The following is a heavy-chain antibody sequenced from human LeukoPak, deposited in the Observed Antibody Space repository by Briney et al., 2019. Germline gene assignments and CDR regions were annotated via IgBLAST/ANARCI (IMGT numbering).Heavy chain of an antibody. CDR2: VYTSGST. CDR1: GGSFSSYY. Sequence: SETLSLTCTVSGGSFSSYYWSWIRQPAGKGLEWIGRVYTSGSTNYNPSLKSRVTVSADTTKNQFSLKLSSVTAADTAVYYCALYSGYDKAFDYWGQGTLVTVSS. J-gene: IGHJ4*02. D-gene: IGHD5-12*01. V-gene: IGHV4-4*07. CDR3: ALYSGYDKAFDY.